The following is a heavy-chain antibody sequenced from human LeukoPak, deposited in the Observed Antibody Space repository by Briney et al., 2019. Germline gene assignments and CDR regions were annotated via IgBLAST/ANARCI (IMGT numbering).Heavy chain of an antibody. Sequence: GGSLRLSCAASGFTFSSYAMSWVRQAPGKGLEWVSAISGSGGSTYYADSVKGRFTISRDNSKNTLYLQMNSLRAEDTAVYYCAKDVVSNYRPYYYMDVWGKGTTVTVSS. V-gene: IGHV3-23*01. CDR3: AKDVVSNYRPYYYMDV. CDR2: ISGSGGST. J-gene: IGHJ6*03. CDR1: GFTFSSYA. D-gene: IGHD4-11*01.